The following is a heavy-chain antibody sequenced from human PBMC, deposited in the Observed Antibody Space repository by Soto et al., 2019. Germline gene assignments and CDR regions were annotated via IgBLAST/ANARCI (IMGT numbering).Heavy chain of an antibody. CDR1: GFTFSSYG. CDR3: AKDGRDIVVVVAAKEEWYYFDY. V-gene: IGHV3-30*18. J-gene: IGHJ4*02. CDR2: ISYDGSNK. Sequence: GGSLRLSCAASGFTFSSYGMHWVRQAPGKGLEWVAVISYDGSNKYYADSVKGRFTISRDNSKNTLYLQMNSLRAEDTAVYYCAKDGRDIVVVVAAKEEWYYFDYWGQGTLVTVSS. D-gene: IGHD2-15*01.